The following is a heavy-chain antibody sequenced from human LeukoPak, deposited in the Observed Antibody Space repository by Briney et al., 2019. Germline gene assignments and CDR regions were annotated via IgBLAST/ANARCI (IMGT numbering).Heavy chain of an antibody. CDR2: INHSGST. V-gene: IGHV4-34*01. CDR1: GGSFSGYY. CDR3: ARPPRGYSYGPFDY. D-gene: IGHD5-18*01. Sequence: SETLSLTCAVYGGSFSGYYWSWIRQPPGKGLEWIGEINHSGSTNYNPSLKSRVTISVDTSKNQFSLKLSSVTAADTAVYYCARPPRGYSYGPFDYWGQGTLVTVSS. J-gene: IGHJ4*02.